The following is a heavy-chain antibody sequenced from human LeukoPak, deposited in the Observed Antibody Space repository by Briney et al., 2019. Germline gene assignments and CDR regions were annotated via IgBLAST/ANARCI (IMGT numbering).Heavy chain of an antibody. CDR3: ATLGPYQLLYFDY. Sequence: SSVNVSCKVSGYTLTELSMHWLRQAPGKGLAWMGGFDPEDGETIYAQKFQGRVTMTEDTSTDTAYMELSSLRSEDTAVYYCATLGPYQLLYFDYWGQGTLVTVSS. J-gene: IGHJ4*02. V-gene: IGHV1-24*01. CDR2: FDPEDGET. D-gene: IGHD2-2*02. CDR1: GYTLTELS.